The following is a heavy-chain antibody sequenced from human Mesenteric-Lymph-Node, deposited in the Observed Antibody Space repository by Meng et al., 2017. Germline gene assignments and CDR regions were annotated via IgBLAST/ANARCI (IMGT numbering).Heavy chain of an antibody. D-gene: IGHD3-10*01. CDR1: GYTFTGYY. Sequence: ASVKVSCKASGYTFTGYYIHWLRQAPGRGLEWMAWINPDSGNTNYAQKLQGRVTMTTDTSTSTAYMELRSLRSDDTAVYYCARGSAVRGAPNWFDPWGQGTLVTVSS. V-gene: IGHV1-18*04. CDR3: ARGSAVRGAPNWFDP. J-gene: IGHJ5*02. CDR2: INPDSGNT.